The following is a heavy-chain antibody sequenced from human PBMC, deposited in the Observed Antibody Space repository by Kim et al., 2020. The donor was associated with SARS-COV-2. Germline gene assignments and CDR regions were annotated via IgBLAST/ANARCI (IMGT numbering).Heavy chain of an antibody. CDR2: IYYSGST. J-gene: IGHJ4*02. D-gene: IGHD6-13*01. CDR3: ARHGRRSSSLDY. Sequence: SETLSLTCTVSGGSISSSSYYWGWIRQPPGKGLEWIGSIYYSGSTYYNPSLKSRVTISVDTSKNQFSLKLSSVTAADTAVYYCARHGRRSSSLDYWGQGTLVTFSS. CDR1: GGSISSSSYY. V-gene: IGHV4-39*01.